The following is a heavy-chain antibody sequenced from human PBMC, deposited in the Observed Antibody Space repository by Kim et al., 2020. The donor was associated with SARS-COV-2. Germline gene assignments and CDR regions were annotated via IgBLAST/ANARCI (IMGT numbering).Heavy chain of an antibody. D-gene: IGHD1-26*01. Sequence: KYYSESMRGRFTVARDKSRNTLYREMNSLRPEDTAIYYCARDMNSGSYFDYWGQGTLVTVSS. V-gene: IGHV3-33*01. CDR3: ARDMNSGSYFDY. J-gene: IGHJ4*02. CDR2: K.